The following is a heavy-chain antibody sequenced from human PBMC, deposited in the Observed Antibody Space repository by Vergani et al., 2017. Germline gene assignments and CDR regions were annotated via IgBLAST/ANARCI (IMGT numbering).Heavy chain of an antibody. CDR1: GFTFSSHG. D-gene: IGHD1-1*01. J-gene: IGHJ5*01. CDR2: IWYDGSNK. CDR3: ARWGNEKRLDS. V-gene: IGHV3-33*01. Sequence: QVQLLESVGGVVQPGRSLTLSCVASGFTFSSHGMHWVRQAPGKGLEWVAVIWYDGSNKYYGDSVKGRFTISRDNSKNTLYLQMNSLRVEDTAVYYCARWGNEKRLDSWGQGTLVTVSS.